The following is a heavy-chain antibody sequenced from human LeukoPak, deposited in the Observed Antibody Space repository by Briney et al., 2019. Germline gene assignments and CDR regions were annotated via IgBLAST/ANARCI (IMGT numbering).Heavy chain of an antibody. CDR1: GFTFSNYA. CDR3: TRVAGVRGVRYFYYMDV. D-gene: IGHD3-10*01. J-gene: IGHJ6*03. Sequence: GGSLRLSCAASGFTFSNYAMSWVRQAPGKGLEWVGFIRSKAYGGTTEFAASVKGRFTISRDDSKSIAYLQFTSLKTEDTAVYYCTRVAGVRGVRYFYYMDVWGKGTTVTISS. CDR2: IRSKAYGGTT. V-gene: IGHV3-49*04.